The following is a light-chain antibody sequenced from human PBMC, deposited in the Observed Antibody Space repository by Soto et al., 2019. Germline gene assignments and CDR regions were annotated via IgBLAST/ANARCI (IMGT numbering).Light chain of an antibody. CDR1: QDIGIF. CDR2: AAS. Sequence: DIQITQSPSSLSAYDGDRVSITCRASQDIGIFLNWYQQKPGKAPKCLIYAASNLESRVPSRFSGSGSGTDFNFTISSLQFDDLATYYCQQTYNTPRTFGQGTKVDIK. CDR3: QQTYNTPRT. V-gene: IGKV1-39*01. J-gene: IGKJ2*01.